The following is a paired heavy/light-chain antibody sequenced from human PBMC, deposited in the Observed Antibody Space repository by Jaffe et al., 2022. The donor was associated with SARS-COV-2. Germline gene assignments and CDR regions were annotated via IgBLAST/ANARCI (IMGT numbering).Light chain of an antibody. CDR2: AAS. J-gene: IGKJ2*01. CDR1: QSISSY. V-gene: IGKV1-39*01. Sequence: DIQMTQSPSSLSASVGDRVTITCRASQSISSYLNWYQQKPGKAPKLLIYAASSLQSGVPSRFSGSGSGTDFTLTISSLQPEDFATYYCQQSYSLSFGQGTKLEIK. CDR3: QQSYSLS.
Heavy chain of an antibody. CDR3: AREGAIVVVVAAQPASTRAFDI. J-gene: IGHJ3*02. CDR2: ISSSSSTI. V-gene: IGHV3-48*02. Sequence: EVQLVESGGGLVQPGGSLRLSCAASGFTFSSYSMNWVRQAPGKGLEWVSYISSSSSTIYYADSVKGRFTISRDNAKNSLYLQMNSLRDEDTAVYYCAREGAIVVVVAAQPASTRAFDIWGQGTMVTVSS. D-gene: IGHD2-15*01. CDR1: GFTFSSYS.